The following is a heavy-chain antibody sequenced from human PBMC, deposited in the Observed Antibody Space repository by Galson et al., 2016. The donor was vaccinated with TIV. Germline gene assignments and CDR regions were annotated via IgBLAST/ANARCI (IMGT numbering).Heavy chain of an antibody. V-gene: IGHV1-69*13. Sequence: SVKVSCKASGVIFRNFAITWVRQAPGQGLEWMGRITPIFGTTKYAQKFQGRVTLTADDSTSTAYMELSFLRSEDTAIYYCARVRPSHYYDISSFYPLDFWGQGTLVTVSS. J-gene: IGHJ4*02. D-gene: IGHD3-22*01. CDR3: ARVRPSHYYDISSFYPLDF. CDR2: ITPIFGTT. CDR1: GVIFRNFA.